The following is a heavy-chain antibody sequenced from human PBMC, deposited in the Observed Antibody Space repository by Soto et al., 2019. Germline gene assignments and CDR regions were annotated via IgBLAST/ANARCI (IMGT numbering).Heavy chain of an antibody. CDR2: IYHSGST. CDR3: ARGGGSYLFDY. D-gene: IGHD1-26*01. V-gene: IGHV4-30-2*01. J-gene: IGHJ4*02. Sequence: SETLSLTCAVSGGSISSGGYSWSWIRQPPGKGLEWIGYIYHSGSTYYNPSLKSRVAISVDRSKNQFSLKLGSVTAADTAVYYCARGGGSYLFDYWGQGTLVTVSS. CDR1: GGSISSGGYS.